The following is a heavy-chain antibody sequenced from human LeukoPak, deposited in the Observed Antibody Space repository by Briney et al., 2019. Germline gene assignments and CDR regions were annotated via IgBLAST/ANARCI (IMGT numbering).Heavy chain of an antibody. CDR2: INHSGST. CDR1: GGSFSGYY. J-gene: IGHJ3*02. CDR3: ARGGIAVAGTVAFDI. Sequence: SETLSLTCAVYGGSFSGYYWSWIRQPPGKGLEWIGEINHSGSTNYNPSLKSRATISVDTSKNQFSLKLSSVTAADTAVYYCARGGIAVAGTVAFDIWGQGTMVTVSS. D-gene: IGHD6-19*01. V-gene: IGHV4-34*01.